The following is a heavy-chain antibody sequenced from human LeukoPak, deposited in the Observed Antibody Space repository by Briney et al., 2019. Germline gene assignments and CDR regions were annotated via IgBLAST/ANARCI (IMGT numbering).Heavy chain of an antibody. Sequence: SETLSLTCTVSGDSISSSSYYWGWLRQPPGKGLEWIGTIHSGGNTYYNPSFKSRVTISVDTSKNQLSVKLYSVTAADTAVYFCARPAGWLPRYYFEYWGQGTLVTVSS. CDR1: GDSISSSSYY. CDR3: ARPAGWLPRYYFEY. D-gene: IGHD5-24*01. V-gene: IGHV4-39*01. CDR2: IHSGGNT. J-gene: IGHJ4*02.